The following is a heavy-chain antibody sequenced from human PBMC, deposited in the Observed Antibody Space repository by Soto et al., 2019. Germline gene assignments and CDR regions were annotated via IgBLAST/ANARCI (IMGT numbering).Heavy chain of an antibody. Sequence: SETLSLTCTVSGDSISSNNNYWSWIRQPPGEGLEWIGFISYSGTTSYSPSLKSRVALSLDTSRNQFSLRLSSVTAADTAVYFCARHDNMTLGSQYLDSWGRGTLVTVSS. J-gene: IGHJ4*02. CDR1: GDSISSNNNY. CDR3: ARHDNMTLGSQYLDS. V-gene: IGHV4-30-4*01. CDR2: ISYSGTT. D-gene: IGHD1-1*01.